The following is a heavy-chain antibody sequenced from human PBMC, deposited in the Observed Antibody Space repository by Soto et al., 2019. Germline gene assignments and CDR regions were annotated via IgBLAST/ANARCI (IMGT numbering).Heavy chain of an antibody. J-gene: IGHJ6*02. CDR3: ARDLWGSLERSGLDV. CDR1: GFTFNKDW. V-gene: IGHV3-7*03. CDR2: IKQDGSEK. D-gene: IGHD1-1*01. Sequence: QPGGSLRPSCSASGFTFNKDWMSWVRQSPGKGLAWVANIKQDGSEKYYRDSVKGRFTISRDNANDLLYLEMNDLRVEDTAVYYCARDLWGSLERSGLDVWGQGTTVTVSS.